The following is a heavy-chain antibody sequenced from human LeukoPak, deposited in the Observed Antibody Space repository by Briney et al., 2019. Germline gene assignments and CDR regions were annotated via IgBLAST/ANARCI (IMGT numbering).Heavy chain of an antibody. V-gene: IGHV1-8*02. J-gene: IGHJ4*02. CDR1: GYTFTGYY. D-gene: IGHD6-13*01. CDR2: MNPNSGNT. CDR3: ARPSSLRRRPLGY. Sequence: ASVKVSCKASGYTFTGYYMHWVRQAPGQGLEWMGWMNPNSGNTGYAQKFQGRVTMTRNTSISTAYMELSSLRSEDTAVYYCARPSSLRRRPLGYWGQGTLVTVSS.